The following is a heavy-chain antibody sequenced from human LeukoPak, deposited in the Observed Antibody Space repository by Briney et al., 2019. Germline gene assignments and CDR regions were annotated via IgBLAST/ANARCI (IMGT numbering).Heavy chain of an antibody. V-gene: IGHV4-59*01. CDR2: IYYSGST. Sequence: PSETLSLTCTVSGGSISSYYWSWIRQPPGKGLEWIGYIYYSGSTNYNPSLKSRVTISVDTSKNQFSLKLSSVTAADTAVYYCAREGVGEDWFDPWSQGTLVTVSS. CDR1: GGSISSYY. CDR3: AREGVGEDWFDP. J-gene: IGHJ5*02.